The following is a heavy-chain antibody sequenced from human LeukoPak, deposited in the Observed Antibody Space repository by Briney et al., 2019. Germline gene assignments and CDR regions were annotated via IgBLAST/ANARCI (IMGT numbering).Heavy chain of an antibody. J-gene: IGHJ6*03. D-gene: IGHD3-3*01. CDR2: ISGRGDAT. Sequence: GGSLRLSCAASEFTLTTFAMNWARQAPGKGLEWVSSISGRGDATDYADSVKGRFTISRDSSKNTVSLQMDSLRAEDTAVYYCAIGLTIFGDVTVYYYYMDVWGKGTPVTVSS. V-gene: IGHV3-23*01. CDR1: EFTLTTFA. CDR3: AIGLTIFGDVTVYYYYMDV.